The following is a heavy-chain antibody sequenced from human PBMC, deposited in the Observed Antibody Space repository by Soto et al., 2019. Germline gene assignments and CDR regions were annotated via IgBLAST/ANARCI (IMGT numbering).Heavy chain of an antibody. CDR3: ARLSWIPLEYYFDY. Sequence: SETLSLTCTVSGGSISSYYWSWIRQPPGKGLEWIGYIYYSGSTNYNPSLKSRVTISVDTSKNQFSLKLSSVTAADTAVYYCARLSWIPLEYYFDYWGQGNLVTVSS. V-gene: IGHV4-59*08. CDR1: GGSISSYY. D-gene: IGHD5-18*01. J-gene: IGHJ4*02. CDR2: IYYSGST.